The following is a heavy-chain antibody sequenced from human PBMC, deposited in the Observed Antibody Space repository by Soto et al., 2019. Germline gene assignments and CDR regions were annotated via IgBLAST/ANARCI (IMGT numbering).Heavy chain of an antibody. CDR3: ATSDRGYYYCYGLYV. V-gene: IGHV3-23*01. Sequence: GASLRLSCAASGFTFISYALSWVRQAPGKGLEWVSAISVSGGSTYYADSVKGRFTLSRDNSKNTLYLQMNSLRAEDTAVYYCATSDRGYYYCYGLYVRGQGTTVTVSS. CDR1: GFTFISYA. J-gene: IGHJ6*02. CDR2: ISVSGGST.